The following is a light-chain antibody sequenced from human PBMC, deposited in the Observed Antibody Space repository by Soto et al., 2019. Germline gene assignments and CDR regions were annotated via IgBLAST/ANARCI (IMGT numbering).Light chain of an antibody. J-gene: IGLJ2*01. CDR3: AAWDDSLNGYVV. CDR2: RDH. CDR1: RYNIGSNT. V-gene: IGLV1-44*01. Sequence: QSVLTQPPSASGTPGQRVTISCSGSRYNIGSNTVNWYQQVPGTAPRLLIHRDHQRPSGVPDRFSGSKSGTSASLAISGLQSEDEADYYCAAWDDSLNGYVVFGGGNKLTVL.